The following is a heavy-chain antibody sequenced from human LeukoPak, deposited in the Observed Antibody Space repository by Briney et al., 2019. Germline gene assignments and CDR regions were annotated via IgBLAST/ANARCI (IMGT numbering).Heavy chain of an antibody. CDR3: ARFYQGGYFDY. D-gene: IGHD2/OR15-2a*01. J-gene: IGHJ4*02. V-gene: IGHV4-30-2*01. CDR2: IYHSGST. Sequence: SETLSLTCAVSGGSISSGGYSWSWIRQPPGKGLEWIGYIYHSGSTYYNPSLKSRVTLSVDRSKNQFSLKLSSVTAADTAVYYCARFYQGGYFDYWGQGTLVTVSS. CDR1: GGSISSGGYS.